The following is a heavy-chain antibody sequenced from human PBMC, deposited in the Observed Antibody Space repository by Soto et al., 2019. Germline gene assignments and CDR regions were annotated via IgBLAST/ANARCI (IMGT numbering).Heavy chain of an antibody. CDR2: ISPSTSHI. V-gene: IGHV3-21*01. Sequence: EVHLVESGGGLVKPGGSLRLSCAVSGFTFSSCTMNWVRQAPGKGLEWVSSISPSTSHIYYADSVKGRFTISRDNAKNSLFLQRKSLRAADTAVYYCSGCSGGACHQNYGMDVWGQGTTVTVSS. J-gene: IGHJ6*02. CDR1: GFTFSSCT. CDR3: SGCSGGACHQNYGMDV. D-gene: IGHD2-15*01.